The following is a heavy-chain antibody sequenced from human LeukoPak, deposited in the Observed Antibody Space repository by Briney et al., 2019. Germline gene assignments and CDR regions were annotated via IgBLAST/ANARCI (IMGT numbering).Heavy chain of an antibody. J-gene: IGHJ4*02. D-gene: IGHD5-18*01. V-gene: IGHV1-8*01. CDR1: GYSFTSYD. CDR3: ARGGYSYGYSDY. Sequence: ASVKVSCKASGYSFTSYDIKWVRQATGQGLEWMGWMNPNSGNTGYAQKFQGRVTMTRNTSISTAYMELSSLRSEDTAVYYCARGGYSYGYSDYWGQGTLVTVSS. CDR2: MNPNSGNT.